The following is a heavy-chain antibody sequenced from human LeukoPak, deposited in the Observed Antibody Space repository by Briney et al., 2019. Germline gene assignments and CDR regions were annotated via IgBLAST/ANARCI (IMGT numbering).Heavy chain of an antibody. Sequence: GGSLGLSCAASGFTFSSYGMHWVRQAPGKGLEWVAVISYDGSNKYYADSVKGRFTISRDNSKNTLYLQMNSLRAEDTAVYYCAKDIGIVGAYNWFDPWGQGTLVTVSS. J-gene: IGHJ5*02. CDR3: AKDIGIVGAYNWFDP. V-gene: IGHV3-30*18. CDR2: ISYDGSNK. CDR1: GFTFSSYG. D-gene: IGHD1-26*01.